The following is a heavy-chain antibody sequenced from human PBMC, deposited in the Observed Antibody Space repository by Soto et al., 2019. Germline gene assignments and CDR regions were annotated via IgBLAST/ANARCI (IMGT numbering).Heavy chain of an antibody. CDR3: ARGQEGVVATH. CDR1: GGSLSGYY. J-gene: IGHJ4*02. Sequence: QVQLQQWGAGLLKPSETLSLNCAVNGGSLSGYYWSWIRQPPGKGLEWIGEIKDGGRTNYSPSLKSRATISSATSNNQFSLRLSSVTAADTGVYYCARGQEGVVATHWDQGTLVTVSS. V-gene: IGHV4-34*01. D-gene: IGHD5-12*01. CDR2: IKDGGRT.